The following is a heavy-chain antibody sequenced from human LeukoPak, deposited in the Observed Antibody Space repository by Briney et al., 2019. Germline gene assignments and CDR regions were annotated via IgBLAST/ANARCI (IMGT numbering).Heavy chain of an antibody. Sequence: QTGGSLRLSCAASGFTFSDNGMSWVRQAPGKGLEWVSGVTSNAVSTYYADSVKGRFTISRDNSKKTLYLQMNSLRVEDTAVYYCAKDRHSYESSGFDYWGQGTLVTVSS. CDR3: AKDRHSYESSGFDY. CDR1: GFTFSDNG. D-gene: IGHD3-22*01. V-gene: IGHV3-23*01. CDR2: VTSNAVST. J-gene: IGHJ4*02.